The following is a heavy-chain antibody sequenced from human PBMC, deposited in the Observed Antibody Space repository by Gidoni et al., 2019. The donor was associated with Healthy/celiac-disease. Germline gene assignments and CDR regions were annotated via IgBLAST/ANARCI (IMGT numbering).Heavy chain of an antibody. CDR1: GGSISSSSYY. CDR3: ARGKDIVVVVAATPMDV. Sequence: QLQLQESGPGLVKPSETLSLTCTGSGGSISSSSYYWGWIRQPPGKGLEWIGSIYYSGSTYYNPSLESRVTISVDTSKNQFSLKLSSVTAADTAVYYCARGKDIVVVVAATPMDVWGQGTTVTVSS. D-gene: IGHD2-15*01. CDR2: IYYSGST. J-gene: IGHJ6*02. V-gene: IGHV4-39*07.